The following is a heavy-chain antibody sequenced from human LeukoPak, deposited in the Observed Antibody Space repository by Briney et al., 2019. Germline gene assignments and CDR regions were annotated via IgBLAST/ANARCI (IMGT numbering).Heavy chain of an antibody. J-gene: IGHJ4*02. CDR3: ARDSAIAVAGTIDY. D-gene: IGHD6-19*01. V-gene: IGHV1-2*02. CDR1: GYTFTGYY. Sequence: ASVMVSCKASGYTFTGYYMHWVRQAPGQGLEWMGWLNPYSGGTNYAQKFQGRVTMTRDTSISTAYMELSRLRAADTAVYYCARDSAIAVAGTIDYWGQGTLVTVSS. CDR2: LNPYSGGT.